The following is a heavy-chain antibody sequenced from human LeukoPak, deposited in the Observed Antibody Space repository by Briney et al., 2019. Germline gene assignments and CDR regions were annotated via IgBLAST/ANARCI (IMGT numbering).Heavy chain of an antibody. V-gene: IGHV3-33*06. J-gene: IGHJ1*01. D-gene: IGHD3-3*01. Sequence: GGSLGLSCAASGFTFSSYGMHWVRQAPGKGLEWVADIWYDGSKKYYADSVKGRFTISRDNSKNTLYLQMNSLRAEDTAVYYCAKDGSGYYWSYFQHWGQGTLVTVSS. CDR2: IWYDGSKK. CDR1: GFTFSSYG. CDR3: AKDGSGYYWSYFQH.